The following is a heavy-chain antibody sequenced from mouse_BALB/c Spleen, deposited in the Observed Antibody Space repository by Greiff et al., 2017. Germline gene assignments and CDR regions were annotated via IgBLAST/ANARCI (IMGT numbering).Heavy chain of an antibody. V-gene: IGHV5-12-1*01. J-gene: IGHJ4*01. CDR3: ARRGKRGVYAMDY. CDR1: GFAFSSYA. CDR2: ISSGGGST. Sequence: EVKLVESGGGLVKPGGSLKLSCAASGFAFSSYAMSWVRQSPEKRLEWVAYISSGGGSTYYPDTVTGRFTISRDNAKNTLYLQMSSLNTKDTAMYYCARRGKRGVYAMDYGGQGTTVTVSS.